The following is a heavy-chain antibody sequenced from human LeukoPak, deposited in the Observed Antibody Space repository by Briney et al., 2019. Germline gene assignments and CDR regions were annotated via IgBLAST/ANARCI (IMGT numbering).Heavy chain of an antibody. Sequence: SLRLSCAASGFTFSNYAMNWVRQAPGKGLEWVSSISGGGSTYYADSVKGRFTISRDNSKNTLYLQMNSLRAEDTAVYYCAKGIYVWGSYRYFDYWGQGTLVTVSS. CDR3: AKGIYVWGSYRYFDY. J-gene: IGHJ4*02. CDR1: GFTFSNYA. V-gene: IGHV3-23*01. D-gene: IGHD3-16*02. CDR2: ISGGGST.